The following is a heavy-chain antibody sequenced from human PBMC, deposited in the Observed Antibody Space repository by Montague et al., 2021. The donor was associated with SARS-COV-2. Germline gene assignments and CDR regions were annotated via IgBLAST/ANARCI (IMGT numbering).Heavy chain of an antibody. V-gene: IGHV6-1*01. Sequence: CAISGDSVSRNSAAWNWIRQSPSRGLEWLGRTYYRSKWHNDYAESVKSRITIDPDTSKHQFSLHLNSVTPEDTAVYYCARIPVGSKYYFDFWDQGTLVTVSS. J-gene: IGHJ4*02. CDR1: GDSVSRNSAA. D-gene: IGHD2-2*01. CDR3: ARIPVGSKYYFDF. CDR2: TYYRSKWHN.